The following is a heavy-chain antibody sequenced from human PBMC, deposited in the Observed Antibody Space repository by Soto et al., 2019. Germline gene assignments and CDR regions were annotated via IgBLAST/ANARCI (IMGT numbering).Heavy chain of an antibody. CDR1: GGSISSSNW. D-gene: IGHD2-2*01. V-gene: IGHV4-4*02. J-gene: IGHJ6*02. Sequence: QVQLQESGPGLVKPSGTLSLTCAVSGGSISSSNWWSWVRQPPGKGLEWIGEIYHSGSTNYNPSLMSRLTIAVNKSKNQFSLKLSTVTAADTAVYYGASSLVVPAAMKGYYYYGMDVWCQGTTVSVSS. CDR3: ASSLVVPAAMKGYYYYGMDV. CDR2: IYHSGST.